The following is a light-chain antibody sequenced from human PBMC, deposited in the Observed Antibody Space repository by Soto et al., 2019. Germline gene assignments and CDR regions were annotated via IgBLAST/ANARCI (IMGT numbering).Light chain of an antibody. Sequence: QSVLTQPPSASGTPGQRVTISCSGSSSNIGSDSVNWYQQLPGTAPKLLIHTNDQWPSGVPDRFSGSKSGTSASLAISGLQSEDEADYYCAVWDGSLNGVVFGGGTKLTVL. CDR2: TND. CDR3: AVWDGSLNGVV. V-gene: IGLV1-44*01. J-gene: IGLJ2*01. CDR1: SSNIGSDS.